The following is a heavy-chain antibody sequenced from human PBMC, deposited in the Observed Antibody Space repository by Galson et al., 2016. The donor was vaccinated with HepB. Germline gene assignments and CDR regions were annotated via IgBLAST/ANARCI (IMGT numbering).Heavy chain of an antibody. CDR2: IYYSGST. CDR1: GFAFGSYN. V-gene: IGHV4-39*01. J-gene: IGHJ4*02. Sequence: LRLSCAASGFAFGSYNINWVRQPPGKGLDWIGTIYYSGSTYYNPSLKSRDTISVDTSKNQFSLKLRSVTAADTAVYYCARQRRQWLAHIDYWGQGIQVTVSS. CDR3: ARQRRQWLAHIDY. D-gene: IGHD6-19*01.